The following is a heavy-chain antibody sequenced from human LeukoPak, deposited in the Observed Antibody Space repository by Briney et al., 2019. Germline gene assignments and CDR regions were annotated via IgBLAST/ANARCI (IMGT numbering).Heavy chain of an antibody. CDR3: VRNSGSYNPHFDY. V-gene: IGHV4-61*02. Sequence: PSQTLSLTCTVSGGSISSGSYYWSWIRQPAGKGLEWIGRIYTSGSTNYNPSLKSRVTISVDTSKNQFSLKLSSVTAADTAVYYCVRNSGSYNPHFDYWGQGTLVTVSS. CDR2: IYTSGST. CDR1: GGSISSGSYY. D-gene: IGHD1-26*01. J-gene: IGHJ4*02.